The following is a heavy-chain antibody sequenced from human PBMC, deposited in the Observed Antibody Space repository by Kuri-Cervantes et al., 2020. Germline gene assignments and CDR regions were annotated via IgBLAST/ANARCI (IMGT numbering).Heavy chain of an antibody. CDR2: IRYDGTNK. V-gene: IGHV3-30*02. Sequence: LSLTCAASGFTFSTSGMHWVRQAPGKGLDWVAFIRYDGTNKYYTDSVKGRFTISRDNSKNTLYLQMNSLRAEDTAVYYCVKGELELQWVCDYWGQGTLVTVSS. J-gene: IGHJ4*02. CDR3: VKGELELQWVCDY. CDR1: GFTFSTSG. D-gene: IGHD1-7*01.